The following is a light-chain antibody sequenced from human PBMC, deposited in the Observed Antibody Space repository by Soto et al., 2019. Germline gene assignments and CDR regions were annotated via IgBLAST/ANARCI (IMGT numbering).Light chain of an antibody. CDR3: SSYTSSSTVV. CDR1: TSDVGGYDY. Sequence: QAVVTQPASVSGSPGQSITISCTGTTSDVGGYDYVSWYQQYPGKAPKLMIYEVTNRPSGVSNRFSGSKSGNTASLTISGLQAEDEADYYCSSYTSSSTVVFGGGTKVTVL. CDR2: EVT. J-gene: IGLJ2*01. V-gene: IGLV2-14*01.